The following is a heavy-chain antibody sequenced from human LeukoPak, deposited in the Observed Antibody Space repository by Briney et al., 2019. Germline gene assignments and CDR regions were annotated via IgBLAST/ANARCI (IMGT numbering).Heavy chain of an antibody. J-gene: IGHJ3*02. CDR1: GFTSSNYW. D-gene: IGHD2-2*01. Sequence: GGSLRLSCAASGFTSSNYWMHWVRQAPGKGLVWVSRINSDGINTSYADSVKGRFTISRDNTKQSLYLQMNGLRAGDTAMYYCAKDENYCSSPVCYDVFDIWGQGTMVTVSS. CDR2: INSDGINT. CDR3: AKDENYCSSPVCYDVFDI. V-gene: IGHV3-74*01.